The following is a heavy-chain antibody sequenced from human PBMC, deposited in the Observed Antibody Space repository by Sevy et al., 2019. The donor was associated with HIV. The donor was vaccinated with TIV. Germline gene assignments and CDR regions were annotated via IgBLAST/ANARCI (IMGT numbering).Heavy chain of an antibody. CDR3: STVTGVVIAIRARDAFDI. Sequence: GGSLRLSCAASGFTFSNAWMSWVRQAPGKGLEWVGRIKSKTDGGTTDYAAPVKGRFTISRDDSKNKLSLQMNSLKTADTAVYYCSTVTGVVIAIRARDAFDIWGQGTMVTVSS. V-gene: IGHV3-15*01. D-gene: IGHD2-21*01. CDR1: GFTFSNAW. CDR2: IKSKTDGGTT. J-gene: IGHJ3*02.